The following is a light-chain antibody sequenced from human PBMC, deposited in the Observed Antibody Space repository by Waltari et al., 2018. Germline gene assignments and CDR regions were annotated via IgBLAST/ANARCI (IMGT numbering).Light chain of an antibody. Sequence: QTALTQSASVSGSPGLSLTLPCTGNSSAVGTYNIDTWYQQHQGKAPKLVIYEVNNRPSGVSNRFSGSKSGNTASLTISGLQAEDEADYYCSSYTNSSTVVVFGGGTKVTVL. V-gene: IGLV2-14*03. CDR2: EVN. CDR1: SSAVGTYNI. CDR3: SSYTNSSTVVV. J-gene: IGLJ3*02.